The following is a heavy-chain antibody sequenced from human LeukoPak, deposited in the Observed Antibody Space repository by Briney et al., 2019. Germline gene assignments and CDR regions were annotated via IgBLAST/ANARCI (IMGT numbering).Heavy chain of an antibody. Sequence: GRSLRLSCAASGFTFDDYAMHWVRQAPGKGLGWVSGISWNSGSIGYADSVKGRFTISRDNAKNSLYLQMNSLRAEDMALYYCAKDIGYSRSWYYFDYWGQRTLVTVSS. CDR3: AKDIGYSRSWYYFDY. V-gene: IGHV3-9*03. D-gene: IGHD6-13*01. CDR2: ISWNSGSI. J-gene: IGHJ4*02. CDR1: GFTFDDYA.